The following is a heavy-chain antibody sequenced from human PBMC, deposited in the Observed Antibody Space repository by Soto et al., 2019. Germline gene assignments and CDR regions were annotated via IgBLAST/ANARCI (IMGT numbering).Heavy chain of an antibody. Sequence: SLTCSVSNGSISNRCYYRGIKRQPPGKGLEWIGCIYHSGSTYYNPSLKGRVTISIDTSKNQFSLKLTSVTAADTAVYYCASWPKQVVPASAHFDPWGQGTLVTVSS. CDR1: NGSISNRCYY. V-gene: IGHV4-39*07. D-gene: IGHD2-2*01. J-gene: IGHJ5*02. CDR2: IYHSGST. CDR3: ASWPKQVVPASAHFDP.